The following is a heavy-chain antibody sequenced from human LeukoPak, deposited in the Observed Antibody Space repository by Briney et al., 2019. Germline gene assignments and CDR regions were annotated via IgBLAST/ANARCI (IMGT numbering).Heavy chain of an antibody. CDR2: IYYSGST. D-gene: IGHD3-10*01. V-gene: IGHV4-59*01. CDR3: ARGLSFSDY. J-gene: IGHJ4*02. CDR1: GGSFSGYY. Sequence: SETLSLTCAVYGGSFSGYYWSWLRQPPGKGLEWIGYIYYSGSTNYNPSLKSRVTISVDTSKNQFSLKLSSVTAADTAVYYCARGLSFSDYWGQGTLVTVSS.